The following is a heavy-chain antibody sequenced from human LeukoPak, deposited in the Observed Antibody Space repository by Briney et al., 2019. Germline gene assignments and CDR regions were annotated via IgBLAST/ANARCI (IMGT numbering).Heavy chain of an antibody. D-gene: IGHD2-8*01. V-gene: IGHV1-69*13. CDR3: ARDYCTNGVCYSQ. CDR1: GGTFSSYA. J-gene: IGHJ4*02. CDR2: IIPIFGTA. Sequence: ASVKVSCKASGGTFSSYAISWVRQAPGQGLEWMGGIIPIFGTANYAQKFQGRVTITADESTSTAYMELSSLRSEDTAVYYCARDYCTNGVCYSQWGQGTLVTVSS.